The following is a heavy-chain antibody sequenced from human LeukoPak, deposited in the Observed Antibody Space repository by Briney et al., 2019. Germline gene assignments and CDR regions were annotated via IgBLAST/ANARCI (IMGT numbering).Heavy chain of an antibody. Sequence: GGSLRLSCAASGFTFDDYGMSWVRQVPGKGLEWVSAISGSGGSTYYADSVKGRFTISRDNSKNTLYLQMNSLRAEDTAVYYCAKEPYSSGWSSPFDYWGQGTLVTVSS. CDR1: GFTFDDYG. CDR2: ISGSGGST. CDR3: AKEPYSSGWSSPFDY. D-gene: IGHD6-19*01. J-gene: IGHJ4*02. V-gene: IGHV3-23*01.